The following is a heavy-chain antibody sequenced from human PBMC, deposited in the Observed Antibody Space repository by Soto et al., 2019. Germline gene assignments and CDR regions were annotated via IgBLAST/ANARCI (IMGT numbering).Heavy chain of an antibody. Sequence: PGGSLRLSCAASGFTFSSYGMHWVRQAPGKGLEWVAVTSYDGGNKYYADSVKGRFTISRDNSKNTLYLQMNSLRAEDTAVYYCTRERFFGTYSSGWYKGAFDIWGPGTMVTVSS. CDR2: TSYDGGNK. J-gene: IGHJ3*02. D-gene: IGHD6-19*01. V-gene: IGHV3-30*03. CDR1: GFTFSSYG. CDR3: TRERFFGTYSSGWYKGAFDI.